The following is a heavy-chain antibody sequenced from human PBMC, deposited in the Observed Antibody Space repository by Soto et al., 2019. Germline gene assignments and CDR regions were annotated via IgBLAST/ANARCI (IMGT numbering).Heavy chain of an antibody. CDR2: INHSGST. D-gene: IGHD6-6*01. V-gene: IGHV4-34*01. CDR1: GGSFSGYY. Sequence: SETLSLTCAVYGGSFSGYYWSWIRQPPGKGLEWIGEINHSGSTNYNPSLKSRVTISVDTSKNQFSLKLSSVTAADTAVYYCARRGIAARPGKSNFDYWGQGTLVTVSS. CDR3: ARRGIAARPGKSNFDY. J-gene: IGHJ4*02.